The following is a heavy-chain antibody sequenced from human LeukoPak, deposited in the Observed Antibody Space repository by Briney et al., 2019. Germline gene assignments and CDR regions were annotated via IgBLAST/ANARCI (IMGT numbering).Heavy chain of an antibody. V-gene: IGHV1-2*02. CDR1: GYTFTGYY. CDR2: INPNSGGT. Sequence: ASVKVSCKASGYTFTGYYMHWVRQAPGQGLERMGWINPNSGGTNYAQKFQGRVTMTRDTSISTAYMELSRLRSDDTAVYYCARGRFMSSSPYYYYYMDVWGKGTTVTVSS. D-gene: IGHD6-6*01. J-gene: IGHJ6*03. CDR3: ARGRFMSSSPYYYYYMDV.